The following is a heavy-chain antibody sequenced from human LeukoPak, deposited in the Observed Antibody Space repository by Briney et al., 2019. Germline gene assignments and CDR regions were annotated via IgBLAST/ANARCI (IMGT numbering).Heavy chain of an antibody. CDR3: TSRVRGVILGYYGMDV. V-gene: IGHV3-15*01. Sequence: ETLSLTCAVYGGSFSGYYWSWVRQAPGKGLEWVGRIKSKTDGGTTDYAAPVKGRFTISRDDSKNTLYLQMNSLKTEDTAVYYCTSRVRGVILGYYGMDVWGQGTTVTVSS. D-gene: IGHD3-10*01. CDR2: IKSKTDGGTT. CDR1: GGSFSGYY. J-gene: IGHJ6*02.